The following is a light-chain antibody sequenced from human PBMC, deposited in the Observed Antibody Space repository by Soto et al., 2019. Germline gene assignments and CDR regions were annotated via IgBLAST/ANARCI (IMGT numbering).Light chain of an antibody. J-gene: IGKJ3*01. CDR2: GAS. Sequence: VLTQSPGTLSLSPGERATLSCRASERISSNFLAWYQQRPGQAPRLRIYGASTRASGIPDRFSGSGSGTVFALTISRLESEDFAVYYCQQYGTSPFTFGPGTTVEIK. V-gene: IGKV3-20*01. CDR3: QQYGTSPFT. CDR1: ERISSNF.